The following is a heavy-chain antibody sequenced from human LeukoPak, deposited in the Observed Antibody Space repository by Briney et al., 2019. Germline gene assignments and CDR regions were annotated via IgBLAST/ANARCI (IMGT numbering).Heavy chain of an antibody. CDR1: VGTFTIYA. J-gene: IGHJ4*02. Sequence: SVTVSFTSSVGTFTIYAISWVRQAPGQGLEWMGGIIPIFGTANNAHKFQGRVTITTDESTSTAYMELSSLRSEDTAVYYCARVGKPGIADDWGQGTLVTVSS. D-gene: IGHD6-13*01. CDR2: IIPIFGTA. CDR3: ARVGKPGIADD. V-gene: IGHV1-69*05.